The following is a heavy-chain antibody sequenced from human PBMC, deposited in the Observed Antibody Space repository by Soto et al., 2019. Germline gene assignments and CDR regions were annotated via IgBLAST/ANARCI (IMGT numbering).Heavy chain of an antibody. CDR1: GGFVTSGSYY. CDR3: ARVERGTATTVVDAFDI. D-gene: IGHD1-1*01. V-gene: IGHV4-34*01. Sequence: QVQLQQWGAGLLKPSETLSLTCAVYGGFVTSGSYYWSWIRQPPGKGLEWIGEMSHSGGTPFNPSLKRRVTISVDTSKNQFPLKISSVTAADTDLYYCARVERGTATTVVDAFDIWGPGTMVTVSS. J-gene: IGHJ3*02. CDR2: MSHSGGT.